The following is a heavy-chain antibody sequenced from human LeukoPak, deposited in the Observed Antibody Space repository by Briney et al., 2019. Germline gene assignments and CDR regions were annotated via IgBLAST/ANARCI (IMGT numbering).Heavy chain of an antibody. V-gene: IGHV3-30*01. CDR1: GSTFSSYA. CDR2: ISYDGSNK. CDR3: ARCGSGSYYSYYYYYYMDV. Sequence: PGRSLRLSCAASGSTFSSYAMHWVRQAPGKGLEWVAVISYDGSNKYYADSVKGRFTISRDNSKDTLYLQMNSLRAEDTAVYYCARCGSGSYYSYYYYYYMDVWGKGTTVTVSS. J-gene: IGHJ6*03. D-gene: IGHD3-10*01.